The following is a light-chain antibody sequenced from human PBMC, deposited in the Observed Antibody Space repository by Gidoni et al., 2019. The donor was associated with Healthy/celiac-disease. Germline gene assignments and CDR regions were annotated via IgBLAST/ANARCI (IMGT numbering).Light chain of an antibody. V-gene: IGKV3-11*01. CDR1: QSVSSY. J-gene: IGKJ4*01. CDR3: QQRSNWPPA. CDR2: DAS. Sequence: IVLPQSPATLSFSPGERATLSCRASQSVSSYLAWYQQKPGQAPRLLIYDASNRATGIPARFSGSGSGTDFTLTISSLEPEDFAVYYCQQRSNWPPAFGGGTKVEIK.